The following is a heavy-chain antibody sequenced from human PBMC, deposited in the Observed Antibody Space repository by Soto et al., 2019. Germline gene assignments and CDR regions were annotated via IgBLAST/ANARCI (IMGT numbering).Heavy chain of an antibody. V-gene: IGHV4-34*01. CDR1: GGSFSGYY. CDR2: INHSGST. CDR3: ARGYTIDY. Sequence: SETLSLTCAVYGGSFSGYYWSWIRQPPGKGLEWIGEINHSGSTNYNPSLKSRVTISVDTSKNQFSLKLSSVTAADTAVYYCARGYTIDYWGQGTLVTVSS. D-gene: IGHD5-18*01. J-gene: IGHJ4*02.